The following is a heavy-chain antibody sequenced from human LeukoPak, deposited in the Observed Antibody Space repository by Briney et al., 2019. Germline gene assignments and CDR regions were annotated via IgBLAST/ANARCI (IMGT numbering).Heavy chain of an antibody. V-gene: IGHV3-30-3*01. Sequence: GGSLRLSCAASGFTFSSYAMHWVRQAPGKGLEWVAVISYDGSNKYYADSVKGRFTISRDNSKNTLYLQMNSLRAEDTAVYYCARETPYGGNGPFDYWGQGTLVTVSS. CDR1: GFTFSSYA. D-gene: IGHD4-23*01. CDR3: ARETPYGGNGPFDY. CDR2: ISYDGSNK. J-gene: IGHJ4*02.